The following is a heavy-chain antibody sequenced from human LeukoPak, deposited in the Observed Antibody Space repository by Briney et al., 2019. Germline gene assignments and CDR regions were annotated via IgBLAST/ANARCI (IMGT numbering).Heavy chain of an antibody. J-gene: IGHJ4*02. CDR3: ARSLHISAPFDV. D-gene: IGHD2-21*01. CDR1: GYSISSGYY. Sequence: SETLSLTCTVSGYSISSGYYWGWIRQPPGKGLEWIGNIFHSGSTYYNPSLKSRVTISVDTSKNQFSLRLSSVTAADTALYYCARSLHISAPFDVWGQGTLVTVSS. V-gene: IGHV4-38-2*02. CDR2: IFHSGST.